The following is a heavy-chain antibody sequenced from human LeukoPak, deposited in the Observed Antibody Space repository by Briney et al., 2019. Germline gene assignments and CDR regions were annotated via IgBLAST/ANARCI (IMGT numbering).Heavy chain of an antibody. Sequence: ASVPVSCKASGYTFTSYAMHWVRQAPGQRLEWMGWINAGNGNTKYSQKFQGRVTITRDTSASTAYMELSSLRSEDTAVYYCARSVVRGVIRPHFDYWGQGTLVTVSS. V-gene: IGHV1-3*01. D-gene: IGHD3-10*01. CDR1: GYTFTSYA. J-gene: IGHJ4*02. CDR2: INAGNGNT. CDR3: ARSVVRGVIRPHFDY.